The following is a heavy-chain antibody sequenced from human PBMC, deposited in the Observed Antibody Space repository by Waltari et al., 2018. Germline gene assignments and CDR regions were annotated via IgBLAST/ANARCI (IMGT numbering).Heavy chain of an antibody. V-gene: IGHV1-8*01. Sequence: QVQLVQSGAEVKKPGASVKVSCKASGYNFTSYDINWVRQATGQGLEWMGWINPNSGNTGYAQKFQGRFTRTMSTAISTAYMELSSLRSEDTAVYYCAMGATRGYNWFDPWGQGTLVTVSS. CDR1: GYNFTSYD. CDR3: AMGATRGYNWFDP. D-gene: IGHD1-26*01. J-gene: IGHJ5*02. CDR2: INPNSGNT.